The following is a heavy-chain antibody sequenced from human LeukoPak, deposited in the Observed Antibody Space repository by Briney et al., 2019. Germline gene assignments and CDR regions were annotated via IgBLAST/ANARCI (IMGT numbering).Heavy chain of an antibody. D-gene: IGHD2-15*01. CDR2: ISAYNGNT. Sequence: GASVKVSCKASGYTFTNYGISWVRQAPGQGLEWMGWISAYNGNTNYAQKLQGRVTMTTDTSTSTAYMNLRSLRSDDTAVYYWAREDCSGGSCYSLSLTPVFHVFDIWGQGTMVTVSS. CDR1: GYTFTNYG. V-gene: IGHV1-18*01. J-gene: IGHJ3*02. CDR3: AREDCSGGSCYSLSLTPVFHVFDI.